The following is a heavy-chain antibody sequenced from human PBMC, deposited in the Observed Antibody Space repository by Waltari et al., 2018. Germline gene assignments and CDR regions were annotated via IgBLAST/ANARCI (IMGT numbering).Heavy chain of an antibody. V-gene: IGHV3-33*05. CDR1: RFTLGHDG. J-gene: IGHJ6*02. CDR3: AREFSRICFHALDG. D-gene: IGHD3-3*02. CDR2: IQYDGSIK. Sequence: QVQVVESGGGVVQPGGSLRLPGAASRFTLGHDGWHWVRQAPGKGLEWVAVIQYDGSIKNYADSVKGRFTISRENSKHTLYLEMNSLRAEDTAVYYCAREFSRICFHALDGWGQGTAVTVSS.